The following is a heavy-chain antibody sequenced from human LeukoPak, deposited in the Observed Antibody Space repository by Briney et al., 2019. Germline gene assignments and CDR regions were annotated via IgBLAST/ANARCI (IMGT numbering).Heavy chain of an antibody. CDR2: INSDGSIT. CDR3: ARADILGAYYYGSGSPDY. Sequence: GGSLRLSCAASGFTITNYWMHWVRQAPGKGLVWASRINSDGSITTYEGSVKGRFTISRDNAKNMLYLQMDSLRAEDTAVYYCARADILGAYYYGSGSPDYWGQGTLVTVSS. V-gene: IGHV3-74*03. CDR1: GFTITNYW. D-gene: IGHD3-10*01. J-gene: IGHJ4*02.